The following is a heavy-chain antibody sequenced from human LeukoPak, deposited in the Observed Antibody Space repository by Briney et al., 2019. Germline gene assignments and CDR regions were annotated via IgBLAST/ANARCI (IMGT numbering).Heavy chain of an antibody. CDR1: GFTFSSYG. D-gene: IGHD5-18*01. J-gene: IGHJ4*02. V-gene: IGHV3-33*06. CDR3: AKEVSGAVDTAMVDY. Sequence: GRSLRLSCAASGFTFSSYGMHWVRQAPGKGLEWVADIWFDGKNEHFADSVKGRFTISRDNSKNTLYLQMNSLRAEDTAVYYCAKEVSGAVDTAMVDYWGQGTLVTVSS. CDR2: IWFDGKNE.